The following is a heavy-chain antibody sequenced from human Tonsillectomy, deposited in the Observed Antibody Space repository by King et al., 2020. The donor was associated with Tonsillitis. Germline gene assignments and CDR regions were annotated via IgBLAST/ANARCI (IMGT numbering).Heavy chain of an antibody. J-gene: IGHJ4*02. D-gene: IGHD3-22*01. CDR1: GFTFSSYA. CDR2: ISGSGGST. V-gene: IGHV3-23*04. CDR3: AKAQKYATSGSPSFDY. Sequence: EVQLVESGGGLVQPGGSLRLSCAASGFTFSSYAMSWVRQAPGKGLEWVSGISGSGGSTYYADSVKGRFTISRDNSKNTLYLQMNSLRAEDTAVYYCAKAQKYATSGSPSFDYWGQGTLVTVSS.